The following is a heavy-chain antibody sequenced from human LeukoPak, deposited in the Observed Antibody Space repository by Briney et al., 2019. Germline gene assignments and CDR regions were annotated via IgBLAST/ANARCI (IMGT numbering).Heavy chain of an antibody. V-gene: IGHV3-7*01. CDR2: IKQDGSEK. CDR3: ARDLITIFGVVYYYYYYMDV. CDR1: GFTFSSYW. D-gene: IGHD3-3*01. J-gene: IGHJ6*03. Sequence: PGGSLRLSCAASGFTFSSYWMSWVRQALGKGLEWVANIKQDGSEKYYVDSVKGRFTISRDNAKNSLYLQMNSLRAEDTAVYYCARDLITIFGVVYYYYYYMDVWGKGTTVTVSS.